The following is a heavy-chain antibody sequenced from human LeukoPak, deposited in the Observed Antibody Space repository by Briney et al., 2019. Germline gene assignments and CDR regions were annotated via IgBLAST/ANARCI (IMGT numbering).Heavy chain of an antibody. CDR2: IYYSGST. CDR3: ARSLAAAGSINWFDP. Sequence: SETLFLTCTVSGGSISSYYWSWIRQPPGKGLEWIGYIYYSGSTNYNPSLKSRVTISVDTSKNQFSLKLSSVTAADTAVYYCARSLAAAGSINWFDPWGQGTLVTVSS. J-gene: IGHJ5*02. D-gene: IGHD6-13*01. V-gene: IGHV4-59*08. CDR1: GGSISSYY.